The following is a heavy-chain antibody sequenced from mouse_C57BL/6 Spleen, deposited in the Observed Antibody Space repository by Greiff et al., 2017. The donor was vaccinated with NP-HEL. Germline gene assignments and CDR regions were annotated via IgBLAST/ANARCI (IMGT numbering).Heavy chain of an antibody. CDR1: GFTFSSYA. CDR2: ISDGGSYT. D-gene: IGHD2-4*01. Sequence: DVKLVESGGGLVKPGGSLKLSCAASGFTFSSYAMSWVRQTPEKRLEWVATISDGGSYTYYPDNVKGRFTISRDNAKNNLYLQMSHLKSEDTAMYYCARGRGYDYDAFAYWGQRTLVTVSA. V-gene: IGHV5-4*03. CDR3: ARGRGYDYDAFAY. J-gene: IGHJ3*01.